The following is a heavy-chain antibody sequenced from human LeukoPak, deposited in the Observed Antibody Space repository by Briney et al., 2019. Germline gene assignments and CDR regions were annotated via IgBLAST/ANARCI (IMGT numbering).Heavy chain of an antibody. D-gene: IGHD3-10*01. CDR3: ARGITMVRGVIPPKGMDV. V-gene: IGHV1-69*01. CDR1: GGTFSSYA. Sequence: ASVKVSCKASGGTFSSYAISWVRQAPGQGLEWMGGIIPIFGTANYAQKFQGRVTITADESTSTAYMELSSLRSEDTAVYYCARGITMVRGVIPPKGMDVWGQGTTVTVSS. CDR2: IIPIFGTA. J-gene: IGHJ6*02.